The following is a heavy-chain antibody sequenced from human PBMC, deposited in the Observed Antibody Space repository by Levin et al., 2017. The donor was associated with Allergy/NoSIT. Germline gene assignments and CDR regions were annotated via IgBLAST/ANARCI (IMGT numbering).Heavy chain of an antibody. Sequence: SETLSLTCTVSGGSVNSGSYYWSWIRQPPGKGLEWIGYINYSGTTNYNPSLKSRVTISVDTSKNQFSLKLSSVTAADTAVYYCARDMGYVVGATTWDYVNGMDVWGQGTPVTVSS. D-gene: IGHD1-26*01. CDR2: INYSGTT. CDR3: ARDMGYVVGATTWDYVNGMDV. CDR1: GGSVNSGSYY. V-gene: IGHV4-61*01. J-gene: IGHJ6*02.